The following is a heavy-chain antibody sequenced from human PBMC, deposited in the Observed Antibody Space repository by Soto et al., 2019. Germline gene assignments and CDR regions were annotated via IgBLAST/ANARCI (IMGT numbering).Heavy chain of an antibody. CDR2: IWSDGSNE. D-gene: IGHD1-26*01. CDR3: ATDRGGSPFDY. Sequence: QVQLVESGGGVVQPGRSLRLSCAASGFTFDKYALHWVRQAPGKGLEWVAVIWSDGSNENYADSVKGRFTISRDNSKSTLYLQMNSLRAEDTAVYYCATDRGGSPFDYWGQGTLVTVSS. CDR1: GFTFDKYA. V-gene: IGHV3-33*08. J-gene: IGHJ4*02.